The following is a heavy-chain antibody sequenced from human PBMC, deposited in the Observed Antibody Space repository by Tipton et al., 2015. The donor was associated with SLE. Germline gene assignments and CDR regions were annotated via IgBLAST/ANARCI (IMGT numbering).Heavy chain of an antibody. CDR2: IHDNGNT. D-gene: IGHD6-6*01. CDR1: GSSISSNY. CDR3: ARAVPRGSTSGYWYFDL. Sequence: LVKPSETLSLTCTVFGSSISSNYWSWIRQPPGKGLEWIGYIHDNGNTNYNPSFNSRVTISIDTSKNQFSLKLTSVTAADTAVYYCARAVPRGSTSGYWYFDLWGRGTLVTVSS. J-gene: IGHJ2*01. V-gene: IGHV4-59*12.